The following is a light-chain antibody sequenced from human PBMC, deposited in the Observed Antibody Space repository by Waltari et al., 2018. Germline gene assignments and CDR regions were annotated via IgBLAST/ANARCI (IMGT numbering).Light chain of an antibody. CDR3: QQSSSTLWT. V-gene: IGKV1-39*01. CDR1: QSISSY. Sequence: DIQMTQSPSSLSASVGDRVTITCRASQSISSYLNWYQQKPGKAPKLLIYAASSLQSGVPSRFSGSGSGTDFNLTISSLQPEDFATYYCQQSSSTLWTFGQGTKVEIK. J-gene: IGKJ1*01. CDR2: AAS.